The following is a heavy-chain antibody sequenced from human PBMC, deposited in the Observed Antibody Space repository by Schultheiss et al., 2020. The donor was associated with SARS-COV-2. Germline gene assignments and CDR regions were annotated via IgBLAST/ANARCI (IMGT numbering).Heavy chain of an antibody. D-gene: IGHD5-24*01. CDR3: ARVVERWLQFFDAFDI. CDR1: GFTFSSYG. J-gene: IGHJ3*02. CDR2: IWYDGSNK. V-gene: IGHV3-33*01. Sequence: GESLKISCAASGFTFSSYGMHWVRQAPGKGLEWVAVIWYDGSNKYYADSVKGRFTISRDNAKNSLYLQMNSLRAEDTAVYYCARVVERWLQFFDAFDIWGQGTMVTVSS.